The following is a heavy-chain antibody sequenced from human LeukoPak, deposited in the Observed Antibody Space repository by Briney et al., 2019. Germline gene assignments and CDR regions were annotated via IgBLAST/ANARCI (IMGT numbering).Heavy chain of an antibody. Sequence: ASVKVSCKASGYTFSSYAMNWVRQAPGQGLEWMGWINTKTGNPTYAQGFTGRFVFSLDTSVTTAYLQISSLMAADTAVYYCARGLEGGLWFGEFGKGNWFDPWGQGTLVTVSS. J-gene: IGHJ5*02. D-gene: IGHD3-10*01. CDR2: INTKTGNP. CDR3: ARGLEGGLWFGEFGKGNWFDP. V-gene: IGHV7-4-1*02. CDR1: GYTFSSYA.